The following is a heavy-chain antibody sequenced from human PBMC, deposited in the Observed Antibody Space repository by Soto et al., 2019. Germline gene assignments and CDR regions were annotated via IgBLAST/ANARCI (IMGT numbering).Heavy chain of an antibody. CDR2: ISSSSSYI. J-gene: IGHJ4*02. Sequence: EVQLVESGGGLVKPGGSLRLSCAASGFTFSSYSMNWVRQAPGKGLEWVSSISSSSSYIYYADSVKGRFTISRDNAKXXXXXXXXXXXXXXXAVYYCAREGYNWNYKGDYWGQGTLVTVSS. CDR3: AREGYNWNYKGDY. CDR1: GFTFSSYS. V-gene: IGHV3-21*01. D-gene: IGHD1-7*01.